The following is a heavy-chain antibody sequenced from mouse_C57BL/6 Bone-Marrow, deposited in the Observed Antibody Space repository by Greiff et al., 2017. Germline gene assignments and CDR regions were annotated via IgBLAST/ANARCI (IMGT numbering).Heavy chain of an antibody. CDR2: IYPGSGST. D-gene: IGHD1-1*01. V-gene: IGHV1-55*01. Sequence: QVQLQQPGAELVKPGASVKMSCKASGYTFTSYWITWVKQRPGQGLEWIGDIYPGSGSTNYNEKFKSKATLTVDTSSSTAYMQLSSLTSEDSAVYYCARTGYYGSRSAYWGQGTLFTVSA. CDR1: GYTFTSYW. CDR3: ARTGYYGSRSAY. J-gene: IGHJ3*01.